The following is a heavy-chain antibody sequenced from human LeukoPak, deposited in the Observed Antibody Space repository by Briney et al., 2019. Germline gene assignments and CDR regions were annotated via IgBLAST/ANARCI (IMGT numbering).Heavy chain of an antibody. CDR1: GGSIISGGYY. Sequence: ASQTLSLTCTVSGGSIISGGYYWCWIRQPPGEGLEWIGYIYHTGITYNNPSLKSRVTISVDRSKNQFSLELTSVTAADTAVYYCAREMLDNHWFDPWGQGTLVTVSS. CDR3: AREMLDNHWFDP. J-gene: IGHJ5*02. V-gene: IGHV4-30-2*01. D-gene: IGHD3-10*02. CDR2: IYHTGIT.